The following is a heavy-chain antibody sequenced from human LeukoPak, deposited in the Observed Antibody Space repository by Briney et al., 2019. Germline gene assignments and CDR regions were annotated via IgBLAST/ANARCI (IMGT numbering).Heavy chain of an antibody. CDR3: ARRVGSSDCFDY. V-gene: IGHV1-2*02. CDR1: GYTFTGYY. J-gene: IGHJ4*02. D-gene: IGHD6-6*01. Sequence: ASVKVSCKASGYTFTGYYMHWVRQAPGQGREWMGWINPNSGGTNYAQKFQGRVTMTRDTSISTAYMELSRLRSDDTAVYYCARRVGSSDCFDYWGQGTLVTVSS. CDR2: INPNSGGT.